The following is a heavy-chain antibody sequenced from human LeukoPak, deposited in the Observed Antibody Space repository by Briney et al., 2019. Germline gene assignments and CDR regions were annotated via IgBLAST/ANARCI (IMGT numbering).Heavy chain of an antibody. CDR2: LNPSGAST. V-gene: IGHV1-46*01. D-gene: IGHD6-13*01. CDR3: AREVVVRGPGIAAAASGY. Sequence: ASVKVSCKASGYTFTSYGISWVRQAPGQGLEWMGILNPSGASTSSAQKFQGRVTMTSDTSTSTVFMELSSLRSDDTAVYYCAREVVVRGPGIAAAASGYWGQGTLVTVSS. J-gene: IGHJ4*02. CDR1: GYTFTSYG.